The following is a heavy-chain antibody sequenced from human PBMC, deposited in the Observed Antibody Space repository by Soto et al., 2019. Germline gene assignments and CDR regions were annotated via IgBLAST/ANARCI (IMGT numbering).Heavy chain of an antibody. J-gene: IGHJ4*02. Sequence: QVQLVQSGAEVKKPGASVKVSCKASGYTFTGYYMHWVRQAPGQGLEWMGWINPNSGGTNYAQKFQGWVTMTRDTSISTAYMELSRLRSDDTAVYYCARGKGKITIFGVVTTKDIYFDYWGQGNLVTVSS. CDR2: INPNSGGT. V-gene: IGHV1-2*04. CDR1: GYTFTGYY. CDR3: ARGKGKITIFGVVTTKDIYFDY. D-gene: IGHD3-3*01.